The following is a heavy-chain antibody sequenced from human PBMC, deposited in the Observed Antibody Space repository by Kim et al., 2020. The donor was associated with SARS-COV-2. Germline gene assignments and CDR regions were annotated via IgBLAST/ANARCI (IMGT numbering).Heavy chain of an antibody. Sequence: SETLSLTCTVSGGSISSSSYYWGWIRQPPLKGLEWIGIIYYSGSTYYNPSLKSRVTISLDTSKNQFSLTLSSVTAADTVVYYCASLRRGAVAGIIGTSNNWFDPWGQGTLVTVSS. CDR1: GGSISSSSYY. D-gene: IGHD6-19*01. CDR3: ASLRRGAVAGIIGTSNNWFDP. V-gene: IGHV4-39*01. CDR2: IYYSGST. J-gene: IGHJ5*02.